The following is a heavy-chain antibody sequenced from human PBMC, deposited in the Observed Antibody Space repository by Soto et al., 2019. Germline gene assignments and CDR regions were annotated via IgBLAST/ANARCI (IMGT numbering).Heavy chain of an antibody. Sequence: EVQLVESGGGLVQPGGSLRLSCAASGFTFSDHYMDWVRQAPGKGLEWVGRTRNKANSYTTEYAASVKGRFTISRDDSKNSLYLQMNSLNTEDTAVYYCATHCSGGSCYPTYYYYGMDVWGQGTTVTVSS. J-gene: IGHJ6*02. CDR1: GFTFSDHY. CDR2: TRNKANSYTT. V-gene: IGHV3-72*01. D-gene: IGHD2-15*01. CDR3: ATHCSGGSCYPTYYYYGMDV.